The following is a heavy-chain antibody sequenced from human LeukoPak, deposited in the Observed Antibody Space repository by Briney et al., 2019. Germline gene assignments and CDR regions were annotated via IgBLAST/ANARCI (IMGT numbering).Heavy chain of an antibody. CDR3: ARGGYCSSTSCLRHIDY. D-gene: IGHD2-2*01. CDR1: GYTFTGYY. J-gene: IGHJ4*02. V-gene: IGHV1-2*02. Sequence: ASVKVSCKASGYTFTGYYMHWVRQAPGQGLEWMGWINPNSGGTNYAQKFQGRVTMTRDTSISTAYMELSRLRSDGTAVYYCARGGYCSSTSCLRHIDYWGQGTLVTVSS. CDR2: INPNSGGT.